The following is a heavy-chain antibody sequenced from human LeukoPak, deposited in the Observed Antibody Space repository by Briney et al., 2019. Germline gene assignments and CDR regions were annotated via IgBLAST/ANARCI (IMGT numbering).Heavy chain of an antibody. J-gene: IGHJ4*02. D-gene: IGHD5-12*01. V-gene: IGHV3-66*01. CDR1: GLTVGFKC. Sequence: GGTLRLSCAASGLTVGFKCMSWVRQAPGKGLEWVSIIYSGGSSYYADSVKGRFTVSRDTSKNTLYLQMNSLRAEDTAVYYCATRPDGNDVPYFDYWGQGTLVTVSS. CDR2: IYSGGSS. CDR3: ATRPDGNDVPYFDY.